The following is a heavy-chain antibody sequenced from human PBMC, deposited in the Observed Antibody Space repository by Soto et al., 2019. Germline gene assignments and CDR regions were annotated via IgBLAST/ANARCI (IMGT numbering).Heavy chain of an antibody. J-gene: IGHJ5*02. D-gene: IGHD6-13*01. V-gene: IGHV3-49*03. Sequence: PGGSLRVSCIASGFTFGDYAMSWFRQAPGKGLEWVGFIRSKAYGGTTEYAASVKGRFTISRDDSKSIAYLQMNSLKTEDTAVYYCTRGLSPAAATTLEFDPWGQGTLVTVSS. CDR1: GFTFGDYA. CDR2: IRSKAYGGTT. CDR3: TRGLSPAAATTLEFDP.